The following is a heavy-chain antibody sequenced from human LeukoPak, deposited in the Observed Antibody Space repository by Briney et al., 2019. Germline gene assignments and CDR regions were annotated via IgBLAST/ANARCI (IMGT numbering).Heavy chain of an antibody. CDR1: GFTFSSYW. J-gene: IGHJ1*01. D-gene: IGHD2-21*01. Sequence: PGGSLRLSCAASGFTFSSYWMTWVRQAPGKGLEWVANIKQDGSEKYYVDSVKGRFTISRYNAKNSLYLQMNGLRAEDTAVYYCASVPIGGISWWEYWGQGTLVTVSS. V-gene: IGHV3-7*01. CDR3: ASVPIGGISWWEY. CDR2: IKQDGSEK.